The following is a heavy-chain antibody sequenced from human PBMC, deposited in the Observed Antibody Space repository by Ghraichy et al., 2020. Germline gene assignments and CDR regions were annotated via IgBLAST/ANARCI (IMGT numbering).Heavy chain of an antibody. CDR3: ARGAASGLRYFDWMLVGDV. Sequence: GGSLRLSCTGSGFTFGDFVLSWVRQAPGKGLEWVGFIRTSQYGGTTEYAASVKGRFTISRDDSRSVAHLQMESLKTEDTAVYYCARGAASGLRYFDWMLVGDVWGQGTLVTVSS. J-gene: IGHJ4*02. D-gene: IGHD3-9*01. CDR1: GFTFGDFV. CDR2: IRTSQYGGTT. V-gene: IGHV3-49*04.